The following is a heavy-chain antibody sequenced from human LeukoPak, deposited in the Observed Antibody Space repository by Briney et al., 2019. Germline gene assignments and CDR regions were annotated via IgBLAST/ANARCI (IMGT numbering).Heavy chain of an antibody. V-gene: IGHV3-66*04. D-gene: IGHD6-19*01. Sequence: GGSLRLSCAASGFTFSSYWMHWVRQAPGKGLEWVSVIYSGGSTYYADSVKDRFTISRDNSKNTLYLQMNSLRAEDTAVYYCARLPGIAVAAPDYWGQGTLVTVSS. CDR1: GFTFSSYW. CDR3: ARLPGIAVAAPDY. CDR2: IYSGGST. J-gene: IGHJ4*02.